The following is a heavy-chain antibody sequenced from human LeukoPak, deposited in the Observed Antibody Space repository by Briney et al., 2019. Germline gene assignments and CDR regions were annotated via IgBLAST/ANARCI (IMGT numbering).Heavy chain of an antibody. D-gene: IGHD6-13*01. CDR3: ARDPKYSNSWFFDY. Sequence: GGSLRLSCAASGFAFSRSGMHWVRQAPGKGLEWVAVVWDDGSNKHYADSVKGRFTIFRDNSNNTLYLQMNSLRAEDTAVYYCARDPKYSNSWFFDYWGQGTLVTVSS. V-gene: IGHV3-33*01. CDR2: VWDDGSNK. CDR1: GFAFSRSG. J-gene: IGHJ4*02.